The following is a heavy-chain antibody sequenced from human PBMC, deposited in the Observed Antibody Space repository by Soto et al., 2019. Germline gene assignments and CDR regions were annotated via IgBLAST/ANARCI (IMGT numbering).Heavy chain of an antibody. Sequence: QITLKETGHTLVKPTQNLTLTCTFSGFSLSTSGVGVGWIRQPQGKALEWLALIYWDDDKRYSPSMKSSLTITKDTPKNQVVLTTTNMDPVDTATYYCAHSRPRGYSGYDQSYYFDYWAQVTLVTASS. CDR3: AHSRPRGYSGYDQSYYFDY. CDR1: GFSLSTSGVG. J-gene: IGHJ4*02. D-gene: IGHD5-12*01. V-gene: IGHV2-5*02. CDR2: IYWDDDK.